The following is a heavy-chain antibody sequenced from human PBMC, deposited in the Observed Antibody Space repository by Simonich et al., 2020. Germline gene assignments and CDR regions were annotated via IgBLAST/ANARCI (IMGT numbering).Heavy chain of an antibody. D-gene: IGHD3-16*01. V-gene: IGHV4-34*01. CDR3: ARPLGIVWAFDI. CDR1: GGSFSGYY. Sequence: QVQLQQWGAGLLKPSETLSLTCAVYGGSFSGYYWGWIRQPPGKGLEWIGEINHSGRTNYNPSLKSRVTISVDTSKNQFSLKLSSVTAADTAVYYCARPLGIVWAFDIWGQGTMVTVSS. CDR2: INHSGRT. J-gene: IGHJ3*02.